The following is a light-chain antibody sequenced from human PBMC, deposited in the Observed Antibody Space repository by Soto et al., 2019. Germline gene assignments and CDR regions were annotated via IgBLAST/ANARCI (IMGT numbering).Light chain of an antibody. CDR2: EVT. CDR3: TSYTSSSTQV. V-gene: IGLV2-14*01. Sequence: QSVLTQPASVSGSPGQSITISCTGTSSNVGGYDYVSWYQQHPATAPRLIIFEVTNRPSGVSNRFSGSLTISGLQAEDEADYYCTSYTSSSTQVFGTGTKVTVL. J-gene: IGLJ1*01. CDR1: SSNVGGYDY.